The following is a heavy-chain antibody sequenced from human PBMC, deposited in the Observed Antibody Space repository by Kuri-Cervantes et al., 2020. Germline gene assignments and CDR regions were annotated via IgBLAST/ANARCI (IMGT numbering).Heavy chain of an antibody. Sequence: GGSLRLSCAASGFTFSSFAMHWVRQAPGKGLEWVAVIAYDGSNKYYADSVKGRFTISRDNSKNTLYLQMNSLRAADTAVYYCARQQQLAPAAFDFWGQGTLVTVSS. CDR2: IAYDGSNK. CDR1: GFTFSSFA. J-gene: IGHJ4*02. V-gene: IGHV3-30*01. D-gene: IGHD6-13*01. CDR3: ARQQQLAPAAFDF.